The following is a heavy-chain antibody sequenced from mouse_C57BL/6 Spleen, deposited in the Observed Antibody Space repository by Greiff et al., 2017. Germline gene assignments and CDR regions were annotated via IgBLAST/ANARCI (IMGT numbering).Heavy chain of an antibody. D-gene: IGHD1-1*01. CDR2: IYPGSGST. CDR1: GYTFTSYW. Sequence: QVQLQQPGAELVKPGASVKMSCKASGYTFTSYWITWVKQRPGQGLEWIGDIYPGSGSTNYNEKFKSKATLTVATSSSTAYMQLSSLTSEDSAVYYCAGELGHYYPYYFGYWGQGTTLTVSS. J-gene: IGHJ2*01. V-gene: IGHV1-55*01. CDR3: AGELGHYYPYYFGY.